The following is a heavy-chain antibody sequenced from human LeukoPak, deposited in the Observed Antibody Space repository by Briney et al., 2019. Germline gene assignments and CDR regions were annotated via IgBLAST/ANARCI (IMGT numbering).Heavy chain of an antibody. D-gene: IGHD6-19*01. CDR1: GFTFSSYE. CDR3: ARYRGGYSSGWYYFDY. Sequence: GGSLRLSCAASGFTFSSYEMNWVRQAPGKGLEWVSYISSSGSTIYYADSVKGRFTIPRDNAKNSLYLQMNSLRAEDTAVYYCARYRGGYSSGWYYFDYWGQGTLVTVSS. V-gene: IGHV3-48*03. CDR2: ISSSGSTI. J-gene: IGHJ4*02.